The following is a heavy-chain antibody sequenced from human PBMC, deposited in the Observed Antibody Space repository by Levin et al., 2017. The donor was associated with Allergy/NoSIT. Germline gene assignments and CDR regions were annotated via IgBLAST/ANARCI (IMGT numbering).Heavy chain of an antibody. Sequence: GGSLRLSCAASGFTFSGYAISWVRQAPGKGLEWVSGISAGGGSTYYADSVKGRFTISRDNSKNTLSLQMNSLRAEDTAVYYCARGDRHYYGSGSRVDYWGQGTLVTVSS. CDR3: ARGDRHYYGSGSRVDY. CDR2: ISAGGGST. V-gene: IGHV3-23*01. J-gene: IGHJ4*02. D-gene: IGHD3-10*01. CDR1: GFTFSGYA.